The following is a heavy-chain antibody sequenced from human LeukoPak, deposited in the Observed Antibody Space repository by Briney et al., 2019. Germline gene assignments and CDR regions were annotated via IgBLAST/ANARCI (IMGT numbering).Heavy chain of an antibody. CDR1: GGSISISSYY. D-gene: IGHD1-26*01. CDR3: ACWELLDLYYFDY. J-gene: IGHJ4*02. V-gene: IGHV4-39*01. CDR2: IYYSGST. Sequence: SETLSLTCTVSGGSISISSYYWGWIRQPPGKGLEWIGSIYYSGSTYYNPSLKSRVTISVDTSKNQFSLKLSSVTAADTAVYYCACWELLDLYYFDYWGQGTLVTVSS.